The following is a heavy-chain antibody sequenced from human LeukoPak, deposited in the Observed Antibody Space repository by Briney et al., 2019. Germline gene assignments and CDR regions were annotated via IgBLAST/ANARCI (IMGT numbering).Heavy chain of an antibody. J-gene: IGHJ3*02. Sequence: GGSLRLSCAASRFTFSSYGMHWVRQAPGKGLEWVAFIRYDGSNKYYADSVKGRFTISRDNSKNTLYLQMNSLRAEDTAVYYCARRDFYYGSGSYSIPFDIWGQGTMVTVSS. CDR2: IRYDGSNK. D-gene: IGHD3-10*01. CDR1: RFTFSSYG. V-gene: IGHV3-30*02. CDR3: ARRDFYYGSGSYSIPFDI.